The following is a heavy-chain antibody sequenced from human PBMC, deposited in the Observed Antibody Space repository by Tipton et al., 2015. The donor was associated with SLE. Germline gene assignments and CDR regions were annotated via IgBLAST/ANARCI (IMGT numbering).Heavy chain of an antibody. CDR2: IYYSGST. D-gene: IGHD6-19*01. CDR3: ARDRAYTKGSGRAGGWFDP. J-gene: IGHJ5*02. V-gene: IGHV4-59*11. CDR1: GGSISRQY. Sequence: LSLTCTVSGGSISRQYWSWLRQPPGKGLEWIGYIYYSGSTNYNPSLQSRVSISVDTSKNQFSLKLTSVTPADTAVYYCARDRAYTKGSGRAGGWFDPWGQGTLISVSS.